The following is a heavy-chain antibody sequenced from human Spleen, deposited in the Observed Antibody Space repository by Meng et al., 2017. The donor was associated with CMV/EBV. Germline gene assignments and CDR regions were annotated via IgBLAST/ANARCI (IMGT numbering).Heavy chain of an antibody. V-gene: IGHV1-18*01. CDR1: GFSFSNFG. J-gene: IGHJ4*02. CDR2: ISGYNGDT. CDR3: AKGTAASSWYGGD. Sequence: KTSGFSFSNFGITWVRQAPGQGLEWMGWISGYNGDTNYVQKFRGRITMTRDTSTTTAYMELRSLRSDDTAIYYCAKGTAASSWYGGDWGQGTLVTVSS. D-gene: IGHD6-13*01.